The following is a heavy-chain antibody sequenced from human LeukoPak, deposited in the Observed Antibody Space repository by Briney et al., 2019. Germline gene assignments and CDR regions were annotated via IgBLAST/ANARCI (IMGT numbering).Heavy chain of an antibody. CDR2: IYYSGST. D-gene: IGHD1-1*01. Sequence: SETLSLTCTVSGGSISSSSYSWGWIRQPPGKGLEWIGYIYYSGSTNYNPSLKSRVTISVDTSKNQFSLKLSSVTAAVTAVYYCAAYRTLLQTGGTWWFDPWGQGTLVTVSS. V-gene: IGHV4-61*05. CDR1: GGSISSSSYS. J-gene: IGHJ5*02. CDR3: AAYRTLLQTGGTWWFDP.